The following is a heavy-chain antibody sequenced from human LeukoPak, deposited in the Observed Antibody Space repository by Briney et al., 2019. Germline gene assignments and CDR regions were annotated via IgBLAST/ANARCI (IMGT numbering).Heavy chain of an antibody. J-gene: IGHJ4*02. D-gene: IGHD3-3*01. V-gene: IGHV4-59*01. CDR2: IYFTGRT. CDR1: GVSISSYY. Sequence: SETLSLTCTVSGVSISSYYWSWIRLPPGKGLEWIAYIYFTGRTQYNPSLNSRVTISEDTSKNQFSLRLSSVTPADTAVYYCARGGYDSDFDYWGQGTLVTVSS. CDR3: ARGGYDSDFDY.